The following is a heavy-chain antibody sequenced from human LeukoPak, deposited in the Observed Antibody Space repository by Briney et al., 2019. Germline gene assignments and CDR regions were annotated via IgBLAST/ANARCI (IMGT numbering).Heavy chain of an antibody. V-gene: IGHV5-10-1*01. CDR2: MDPSDSYT. Sequence: GESLRISCKGSGYSFTSYWISWVRQMPGKGLEWMGRMDPSDSYTNYSPSFQGHVTISADKSISTAYLQWSSLKASDTAMYYCARLHMYYYDSSGYHGDYWGQGTLVTVSS. CDR1: GYSFTSYW. CDR3: ARLHMYYYDSSGYHGDY. D-gene: IGHD3-22*01. J-gene: IGHJ4*02.